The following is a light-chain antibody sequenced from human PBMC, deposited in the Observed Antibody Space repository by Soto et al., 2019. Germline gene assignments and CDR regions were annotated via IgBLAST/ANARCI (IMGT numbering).Light chain of an antibody. J-gene: IGLJ3*02. CDR3: CSYAATSTLV. CDR2: DVI. Sequence: QSALTQPRSVSGSPGQSVTISCTGTSSDVGIYNYVSWYQHHPGKAPKLIIYDVIKRPSGVPDRFSGSKSGITASLTIYGLQADDEADYYCCSYAATSTLVFGGVTKLTVL. CDR1: SSDVGIYNY. V-gene: IGLV2-11*01.